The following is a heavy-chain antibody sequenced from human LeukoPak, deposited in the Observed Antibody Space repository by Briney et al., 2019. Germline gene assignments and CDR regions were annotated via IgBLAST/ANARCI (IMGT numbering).Heavy chain of an antibody. D-gene: IGHD3-22*01. CDR3: AKDIHYDSSGYYARKPNPFDY. CDR2: ISGDGGST. CDR1: GFTFDDYA. V-gene: IGHV3-43*02. J-gene: IGHJ4*02. Sequence: GGSLRLSCAASGFTFDDYAMHWVRQAPGKGLEWVSLISGDGGSTYYADSVKGRFTISRDNGKNSLCLQMNSLRTEDTALYYCAKDIHYDSSGYYARKPNPFDYWGQGTLVTVSS.